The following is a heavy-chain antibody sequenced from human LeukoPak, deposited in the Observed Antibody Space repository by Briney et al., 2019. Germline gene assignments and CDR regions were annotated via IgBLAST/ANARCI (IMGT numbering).Heavy chain of an antibody. V-gene: IGHV3-23*01. CDR3: AKQLERRFDP. CDR1: GFTFSSNA. J-gene: IGHJ5*02. D-gene: IGHD1-1*01. Sequence: GSLRLSCAASGFTFSSNAMSWVRQAPGKGLEWVSAISSSGGSTYYADSVKGRFTISRDNSKNTLYLQMNSLRAEDTAVYYCAKQLERRFDPWGQGTLVTVSS. CDR2: ISSSGGST.